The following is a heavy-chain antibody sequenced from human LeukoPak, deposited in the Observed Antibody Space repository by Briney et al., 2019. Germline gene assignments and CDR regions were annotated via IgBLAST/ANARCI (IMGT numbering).Heavy chain of an antibody. CDR2: INHSGST. CDR3: ARGSDDYGDYKY. Sequence: PSETLSLTCAVYGGSFSGYYWSWIRQPPGKGLEWIGEINHSGSTNYNPSLKSRVTISVDMSKNQFSLKLSSVTAADTAVYYCARGSDDYGDYKYWGQGTLVTVSS. V-gene: IGHV4-34*01. CDR1: GGSFSGYY. J-gene: IGHJ4*02. D-gene: IGHD4-17*01.